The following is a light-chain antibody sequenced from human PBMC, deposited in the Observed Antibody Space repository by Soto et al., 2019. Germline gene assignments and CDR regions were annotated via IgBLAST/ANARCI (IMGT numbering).Light chain of an antibody. CDR1: QSLANSL. J-gene: IGKJ1*01. Sequence: MGVTQGPGIALGSPRKRDTSSSRASQSLANSLIAWCKQKPGQAPRLLIYDTSSRASGIKDRFSGSGSGTDFTLTISRLETEDFAVHHSYQSASSTRTLGSETKVDIK. CDR2: DTS. CDR3: YQSASSTRT. V-gene: IGKV3-20*01.